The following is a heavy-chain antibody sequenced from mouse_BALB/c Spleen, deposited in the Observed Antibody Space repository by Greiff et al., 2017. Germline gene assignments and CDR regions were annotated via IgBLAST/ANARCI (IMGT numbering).Heavy chain of an antibody. Sequence: VQGVESGPGLVAPSQSLSITCTVSGFSLTSYGVHWVRQPPGKGLEWLGVIWAGGSTNYNSALMSRLSISKDNSKSQVFLKMNSLQTDDTAMYYCAREDYGNWFAYWGQGTLVTVSA. J-gene: IGHJ3*01. CDR3: AREDYGNWFAY. CDR1: GFSLTSYG. V-gene: IGHV2-9*02. CDR2: IWAGGST. D-gene: IGHD2-1*01.